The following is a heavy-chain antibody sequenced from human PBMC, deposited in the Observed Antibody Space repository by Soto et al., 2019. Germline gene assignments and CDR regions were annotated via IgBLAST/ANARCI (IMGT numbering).Heavy chain of an antibody. J-gene: IGHJ4*02. CDR1: GFTFSSYW. CDR2: SNSDGSST. Sequence: EVQLVESGGGLVQPGGSLRLSCAASGFTFSSYWMHCVRQAPGKGLVWVSRSNSDGSSTSYADSVKGRFTISRDNAKNTLYLQMNSLRAEDTAVYYCVRTSLVVAAATREDYWGQGTLVTVSS. V-gene: IGHV3-74*01. CDR3: VRTSLVVAAATREDY. D-gene: IGHD2-15*01.